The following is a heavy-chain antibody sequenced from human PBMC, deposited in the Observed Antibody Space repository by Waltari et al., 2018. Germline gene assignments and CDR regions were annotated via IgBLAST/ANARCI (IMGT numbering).Heavy chain of an antibody. V-gene: IGHV4-39*01. CDR2: IYYSGGI. J-gene: IGHJ5*02. D-gene: IGHD5-12*01. Sequence: QLQLQESGTGLVKPSETLSLTCSVSGGSISSSIYYWGWVRQSPGEGLEWIGSIYYSGGIYYKPTLQSRVTISGDTSKNQFSLNLSSVTAADTAVYYCARHCKRNGYRFDPWGQGTRVNVSS. CDR3: ARHCKRNGYRFDP. CDR1: GGSISSSIYY.